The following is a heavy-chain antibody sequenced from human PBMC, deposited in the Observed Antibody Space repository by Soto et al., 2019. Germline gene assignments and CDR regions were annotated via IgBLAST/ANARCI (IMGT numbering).Heavy chain of an antibody. V-gene: IGHV1-18*01. CDR1: GYTFSSYG. J-gene: IGHJ6*02. D-gene: IGHD3-10*01. CDR2: ISASNGNT. Sequence: ASVKVSCKASGYTFSSYGISWVRQAPGQGLEWMGWISASNGNTDYAQSLQGRITMTRDTSTSTVYMELSSLRSEDTAVYYCARHKPPMVRDPGAYYYYYGMDVWGQGTTVTVSS. CDR3: ARHKPPMVRDPGAYYYYYGMDV.